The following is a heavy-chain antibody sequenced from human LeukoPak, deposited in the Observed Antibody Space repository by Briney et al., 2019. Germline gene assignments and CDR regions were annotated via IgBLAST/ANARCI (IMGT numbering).Heavy chain of an antibody. CDR3: ARYSSGWLDAFDI. V-gene: IGHV4-59*08. CDR1: GGSISGYY. Sequence: PGGSLRLSCTVSGGSISGYYWSWNRQPPGKGLEWIGHIYNSGSTKYNPSLKSRVTISVDTSKNQFSLKLSSVTAADTAVYHCARYSSGWLDAFDIWGQATMVTVSS. D-gene: IGHD6-19*01. CDR2: IYNSGST. J-gene: IGHJ3*02.